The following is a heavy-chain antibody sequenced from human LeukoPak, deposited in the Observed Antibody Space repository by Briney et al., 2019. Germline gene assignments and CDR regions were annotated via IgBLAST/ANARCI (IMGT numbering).Heavy chain of an antibody. D-gene: IGHD5-18*01. CDR2: ISYDGSNK. Sequence: GGSLRLSCAASGFTFSSYAMHWVRQAPGKGLEWVAVISYDGSNKYYADSVKGRFTISRDNSKNTLYLQMNSLRAEDTAVYYCARPLRGYSYGSAFDYWGQGTLVTVSS. CDR3: ARPLRGYSYGSAFDY. V-gene: IGHV3-30-3*01. J-gene: IGHJ4*02. CDR1: GFTFSSYA.